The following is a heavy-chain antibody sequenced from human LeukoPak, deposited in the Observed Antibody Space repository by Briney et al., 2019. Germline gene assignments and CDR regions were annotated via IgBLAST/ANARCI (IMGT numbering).Heavy chain of an antibody. CDR3: ARQSESSGGYLD. J-gene: IGHJ4*02. CDR1: GYSFNNYW. CDR2: IDPSDSYT. D-gene: IGHD1-26*01. Sequence: LGESLKISCKCSGYSFNNYWISWVRQMPGKGLEWMGRIDPSDSYTNYSPSFQGRVTISADKSISTAYLQWSSLRASDTAMYYCARQSESSGGYLDWGQGTLVTVSS. V-gene: IGHV5-10-1*01.